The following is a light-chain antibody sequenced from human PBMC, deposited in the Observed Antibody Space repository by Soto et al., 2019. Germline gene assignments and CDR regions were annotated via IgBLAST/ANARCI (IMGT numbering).Light chain of an antibody. CDR2: GAS. J-gene: IGKJ1*01. CDR3: QQFYNWPRT. V-gene: IGKV3-15*01. CDR1: QSVGSN. Sequence: EIVMTQSPGTLSVSPGERATPSGRPSQSVGSNLPCYQQKLGQAPRLLIYGASTRATGIPARFSGSGSETEFTLTISSLQSEDFAVYYCQQFYNWPRTFGQGTKVEIK.